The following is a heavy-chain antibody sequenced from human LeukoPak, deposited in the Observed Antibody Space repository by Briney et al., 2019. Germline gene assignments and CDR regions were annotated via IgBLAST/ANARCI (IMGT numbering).Heavy chain of an antibody. V-gene: IGHV3-23*01. D-gene: IGHD2-21*02. Sequence: PGGSLRLSCAASGFTFSTYGMSWVRRAPGKGLEWVSTISGSGGETNYADSVKGRFTISRDNSKHTLYLQMNSLRAEDTAVYYCASGLAVTATTFWYFDLWGRGTLVTVSS. J-gene: IGHJ2*01. CDR2: ISGSGGET. CDR3: ASGLAVTATTFWYFDL. CDR1: GFTFSTYG.